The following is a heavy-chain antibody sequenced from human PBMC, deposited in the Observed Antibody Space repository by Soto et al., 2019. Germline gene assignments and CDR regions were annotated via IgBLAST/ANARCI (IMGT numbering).Heavy chain of an antibody. J-gene: IGHJ5*02. Sequence: QVQLVQSGAEVKKPGSSVKVSCKASGGTFSSYTISWVRQAPGQGLEWMGRIIPILGIANYAQTFQARVTITADKSTSTAYMGLSGLRSEDTAVYYSAASPGTVTTWANWFDPWGQGTLVTVSS. CDR1: GGTFSSYT. CDR2: IIPILGIA. D-gene: IGHD4-17*01. CDR3: AASPGTVTTWANWFDP. V-gene: IGHV1-69*02.